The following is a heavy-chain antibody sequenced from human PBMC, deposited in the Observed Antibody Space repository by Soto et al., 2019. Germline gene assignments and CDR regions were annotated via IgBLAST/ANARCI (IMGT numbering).Heavy chain of an antibody. D-gene: IGHD5-18*01. CDR2: IYYSGST. V-gene: IGHV4-30-4*01. J-gene: IGHJ6*02. Sequence: KSSETLSLTCTVSGGSVSSGDYYWSWIRQPPGKGLEWIGYIYYSGSTYYNPSLKSRVTISVDTSKNQFSLKLSSVTAADTAVYYCARASPVVTDVWGQGTTVTVSS. CDR3: ARASPVVTDV. CDR1: GGSVSSGDYY.